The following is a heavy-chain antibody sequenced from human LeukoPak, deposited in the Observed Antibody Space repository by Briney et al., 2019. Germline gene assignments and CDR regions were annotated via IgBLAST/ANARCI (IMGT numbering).Heavy chain of an antibody. Sequence: GASVKVSCKASGYTFTGYYMHWVRQAPGQGLEWMGRINPNSGGTNYAQKFQGRVTMTRDTSISTAYMELSRLRSDDTAVYYCARDGIVATESGYYYYYMDVWGKGTTVTVSS. CDR1: GYTFTGYY. CDR2: INPNSGGT. D-gene: IGHD5-12*01. J-gene: IGHJ6*03. V-gene: IGHV1-2*06. CDR3: ARDGIVATESGYYYYYMDV.